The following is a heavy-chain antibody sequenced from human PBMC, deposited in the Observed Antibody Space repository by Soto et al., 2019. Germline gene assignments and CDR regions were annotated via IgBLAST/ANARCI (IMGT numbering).Heavy chain of an antibody. CDR1: GFTLSSYW. V-gene: IGHV3-74*03. J-gene: IGHJ6*02. D-gene: IGHD3-22*01. CDR2: INSDGTDT. CDR3: ATESDSSDFPFEQHFYYLGMDL. Sequence: GGSLRLSCAASGFTLSSYWMHWVRQAPGKGLVWVSRINSDGTDTTYADSVRGRFTISRDNAKNTLYLQMSSLRAEDTAVYYCATESDSSDFPFEQHFYYLGMDLCGQGPTVTVYS.